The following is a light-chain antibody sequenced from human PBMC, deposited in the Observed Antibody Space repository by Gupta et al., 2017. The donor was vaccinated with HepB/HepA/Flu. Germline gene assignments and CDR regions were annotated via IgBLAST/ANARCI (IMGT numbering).Light chain of an antibody. V-gene: IGLV2-14*03. CDR2: DVS. CDR1: SSDVGGYNY. Sequence: QSALTQPASVSGSPGQSISISCTGTSSDVGGYNYVSWYQQHPGKAPKLIIFDVSDRPSGVSNRFSGSKSGTTASLTISGLQTEDDADYYCSSYEISRHVVFGGGTKLTVL. CDR3: SSYEISRHVV. J-gene: IGLJ2*01.